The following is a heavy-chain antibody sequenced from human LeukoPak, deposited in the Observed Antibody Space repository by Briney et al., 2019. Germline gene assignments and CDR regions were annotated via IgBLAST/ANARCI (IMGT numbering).Heavy chain of an antibody. Sequence: PSETLSLTCTVSGGSISSYYWSWIRQPPGKGLEWIGYIYYSGSTNYNPSLKSRVTISVDTSKNQFSLKLSSVTAADTAAYYCASGPYCSSTSCYGWYVDYWGQGTLVTVSS. CDR3: ASGPYCSSTSCYGWYVDY. CDR2: IYYSGST. V-gene: IGHV4-59*01. J-gene: IGHJ4*02. D-gene: IGHD2-2*01. CDR1: GGSISSYY.